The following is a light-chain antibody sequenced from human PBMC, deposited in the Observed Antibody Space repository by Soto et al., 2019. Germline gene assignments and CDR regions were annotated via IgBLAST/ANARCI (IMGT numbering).Light chain of an antibody. J-gene: IGKJ2*03. V-gene: IGKV3-20*01. CDR1: QSVSTNY. CDR3: QQYGDYNSPRYS. CDR2: ATS. Sequence: EIVLTQSPGTLSLSPGDRVTLCCRASQSVSTNYFSWYQQKPGQAPRLLIYATSSRAVGIPDRFSGSGSGTDFTLTISRLEPEDFAMYYCQQYGDYNSPRYSFGQGTRLEI.